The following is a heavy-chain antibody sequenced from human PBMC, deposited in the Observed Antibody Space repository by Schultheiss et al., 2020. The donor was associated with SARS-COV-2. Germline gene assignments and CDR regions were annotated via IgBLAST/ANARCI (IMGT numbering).Heavy chain of an antibody. Sequence: GGSLRLSCTASGFTFGDYAMSWVRQAPGKGLEWVSSISSSSSYIYYADSVKGRFTISRDNAKNSLYLQMNSLRAEDTAVYYCARDSDVDFDYWGQGTLVTVSS. CDR1: GFTFGDYA. J-gene: IGHJ4*02. D-gene: IGHD3-10*02. CDR2: ISSSSSYI. V-gene: IGHV3-21*01. CDR3: ARDSDVDFDY.